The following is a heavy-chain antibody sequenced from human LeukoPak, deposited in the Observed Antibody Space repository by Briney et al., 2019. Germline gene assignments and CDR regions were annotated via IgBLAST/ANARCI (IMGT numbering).Heavy chain of an antibody. Sequence: GGSLRLFCAASGFTFSSFWMHWVRQAPGKGLEWVANIKQDASETYYVGSVKGRFTISRDNAKNSLYLQMNSLRAEDTAVYYCAGGTGFLFEDWGQGTLVAVSS. J-gene: IGHJ4*02. V-gene: IGHV3-7*05. CDR2: IKQDASET. D-gene: IGHD3/OR15-3a*01. CDR1: GFTFSSFW. CDR3: AGGTGFLFED.